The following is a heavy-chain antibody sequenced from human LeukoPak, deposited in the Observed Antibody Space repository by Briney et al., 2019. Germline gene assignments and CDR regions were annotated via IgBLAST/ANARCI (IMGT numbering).Heavy chain of an antibody. CDR1: GGTFRSYG. CDR3: ARSPVIAARPGGDYYYYYMDV. V-gene: IGHV1-69*05. Sequence: SVKVSCKASGGTFRSYGLNWVRQAPGQGLEWMGGIIPIFGTANYAQKFQGRVTITTDESTSTAYMELSSLRSEDTAVYYCARSPVIAARPGGDYYYYYMDVWGKGTTVTVSS. J-gene: IGHJ6*03. D-gene: IGHD6-6*01. CDR2: IIPIFGTA.